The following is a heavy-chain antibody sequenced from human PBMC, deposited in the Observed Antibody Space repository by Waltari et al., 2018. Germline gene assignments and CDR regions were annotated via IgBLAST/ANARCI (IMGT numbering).Heavy chain of an antibody. J-gene: IGHJ4*02. V-gene: IGHV4-61*02. CDR2: IYTSGST. Sequence: QVQLQESGPGLVKPSQTLFLTCTVSGGSISSGSYYWSWIRQPAGKGLEWIGRIYTSGSTNYNPSLKSRVTISVDTSKNQFSLKLSSVTAADTAVYYCARVRRSSSWYADYWGQGTLVTVSS. CDR1: GGSISSGSYY. D-gene: IGHD6-13*01. CDR3: ARVRRSSSWYADY.